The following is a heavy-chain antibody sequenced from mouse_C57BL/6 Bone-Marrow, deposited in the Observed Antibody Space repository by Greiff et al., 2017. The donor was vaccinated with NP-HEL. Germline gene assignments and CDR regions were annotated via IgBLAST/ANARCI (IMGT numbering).Heavy chain of an antibody. CDR2: ISSGSSTI. Sequence: VQLKESGGGLVKPGGSLKLSCAASGFTFSDYGMHWVRQAPEKGLEWVAYISSGSSTIYYADTVKGRFTISRDNAKNTLFLQMTSLRSEDTAMYYCARQGAFPGDYWGQGTTLTVSS. CDR3: ARQGAFPGDY. J-gene: IGHJ2*01. V-gene: IGHV5-17*01. CDR1: GFTFSDYG.